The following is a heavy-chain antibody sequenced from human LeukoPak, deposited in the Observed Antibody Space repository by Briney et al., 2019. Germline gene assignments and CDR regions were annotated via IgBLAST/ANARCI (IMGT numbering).Heavy chain of an antibody. D-gene: IGHD6-13*01. J-gene: IGHJ5*02. V-gene: IGHV4-30-2*01. CDR3: ASSIAAAGTGGFDP. CDR1: GGSISSGGYS. CDR2: IYHSGST. Sequence: PSQTLSLTCAVSGGSISSGGYSWSWIRQPPGKGLEWIGYIYHSGSTYYNPSLKSRVTILVDRSKNQFSLKLSSVTAADTAVYYCASSIAAAGTGGFDPWGQGTLVTVSS.